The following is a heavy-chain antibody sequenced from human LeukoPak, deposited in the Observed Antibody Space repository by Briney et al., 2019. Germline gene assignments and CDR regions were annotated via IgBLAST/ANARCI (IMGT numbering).Heavy chain of an antibody. Sequence: PGGSLRLSCVASGLTFTNYGMMWVRQAPGKGLVWVSRINSDGSSTSYADSVKGRFTISRDNAKNTLYLQMNSLRAEDTAVYYCARDYGDYVGFDYWGQGTLVTVSS. CDR3: ARDYGDYVGFDY. CDR1: GLTFTNYG. D-gene: IGHD4-17*01. CDR2: INSDGSST. J-gene: IGHJ4*02. V-gene: IGHV3-74*01.